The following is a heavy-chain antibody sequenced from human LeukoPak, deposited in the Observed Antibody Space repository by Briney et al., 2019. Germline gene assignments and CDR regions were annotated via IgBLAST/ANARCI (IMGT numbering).Heavy chain of an antibody. Sequence: SETLSLTCAVCGGSFSGYYWSWIRQPPGKGLEWIGEINHSGSTNYNPSLKSRVTISVDTSKNQFSLKLSSVTAADTAVYYCARICCSTYYYYGMDVWGQGTTVTVSS. J-gene: IGHJ6*02. CDR3: ARICCSTYYYYGMDV. V-gene: IGHV4-34*01. CDR2: INHSGST. CDR1: GGSFSGYY. D-gene: IGHD2-2*01.